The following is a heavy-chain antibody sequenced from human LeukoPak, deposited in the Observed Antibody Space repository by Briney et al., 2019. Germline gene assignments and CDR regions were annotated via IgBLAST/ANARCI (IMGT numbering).Heavy chain of an antibody. D-gene: IGHD3-16*02. CDR1: GFTFSSYA. CDR2: IIGIGGSK. J-gene: IGHJ4*02. V-gene: IGHV3-23*01. CDR3: AKYRRAVRDFFDY. Sequence: GGSLRLSCAASGFTFSSYAMSWVRQAPGKGLEWVSAIIGIGGSKYTADSVKGRFTISRDNAKNALYLQMNSLRAVDRAVYYCAKYRRAVRDFFDYWGQGTLVTVSS.